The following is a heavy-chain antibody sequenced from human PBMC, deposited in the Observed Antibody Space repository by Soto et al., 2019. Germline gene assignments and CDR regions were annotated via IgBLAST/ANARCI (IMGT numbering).Heavy chain of an antibody. Sequence: GASVKVSCKASGYTFTSYGISWVRQAPGQGLEWMGWISAYNGNTNYAQKLQGRVTMTTDTSTSTAYMELRSLRSDDTAMYYCARDYAYYDSSGYYPDAFDIWGQGTMVTVSS. V-gene: IGHV1-18*04. J-gene: IGHJ3*02. CDR1: GYTFTSYG. CDR3: ARDYAYYDSSGYYPDAFDI. CDR2: ISAYNGNT. D-gene: IGHD3-22*01.